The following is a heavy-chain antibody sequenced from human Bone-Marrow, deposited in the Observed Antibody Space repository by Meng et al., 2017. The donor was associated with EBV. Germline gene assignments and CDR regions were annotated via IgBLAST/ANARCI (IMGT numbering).Heavy chain of an antibody. Sequence: EVRLVESGGALVQPGGSLRLSCVASGFTFSHYWMHWVRQAPGKGLVWVSRTNEDGRTTDYADSVKGRFTISRDNTKNILYLQMDSLRADDTALYFCSRDLAGSDDDWGQGTLVTVSS. J-gene: IGHJ4*02. CDR2: TNEDGRTT. V-gene: IGHV3-74*02. D-gene: IGHD6-25*01. CDR3: SRDLAGSDDD. CDR1: GFTFSHYW.